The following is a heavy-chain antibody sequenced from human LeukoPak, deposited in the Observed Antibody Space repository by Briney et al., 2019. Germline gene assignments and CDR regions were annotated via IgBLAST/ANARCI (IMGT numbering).Heavy chain of an antibody. D-gene: IGHD6-19*01. CDR3: AKDSGSGWYQYGMDV. Sequence: PGGSLRLSCAASGFTFSSYAMSWVRQAPGKGLEWVSAISGSGGSTYYADSVKGRFTISRDNSKNTLYLQMNSLRAEGTAVYYCAKDSGSGWYQYGMDVWGQGTTVTVSS. CDR1: GFTFSSYA. V-gene: IGHV3-23*01. CDR2: ISGSGGST. J-gene: IGHJ6*02.